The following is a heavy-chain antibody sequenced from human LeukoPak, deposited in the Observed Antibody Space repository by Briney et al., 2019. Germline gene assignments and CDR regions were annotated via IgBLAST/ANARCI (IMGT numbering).Heavy chain of an antibody. D-gene: IGHD4-23*01. Sequence: GGSLRLSCAASGLTFNSYEMNWVRQAPGKGLEWVSYISSSATTIYYADSVKGRFTISRDNAKNSLYLQMNSLRAEDTAVYYCARVYGGKGYFDYWGLGTLVTVSS. CDR2: ISSSATTI. J-gene: IGHJ4*02. V-gene: IGHV3-48*03. CDR1: GLTFNSYE. CDR3: ARVYGGKGYFDY.